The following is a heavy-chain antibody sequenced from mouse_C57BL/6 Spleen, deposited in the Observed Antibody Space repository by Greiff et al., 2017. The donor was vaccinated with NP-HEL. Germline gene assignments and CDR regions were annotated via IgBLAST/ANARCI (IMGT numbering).Heavy chain of an antibody. V-gene: IGHV1-5*01. Sequence: VQLQQSGTVLARPGASVKMSCKTSGYTFTSYWMHWVKQRPGQGLEWIGAIYPGNSDTSYNQKFKGKAKLTAVTSASTAYVELSSLTNEDSAVYYCTRVGYGSSPFYFDYWGQGTTLTVSS. D-gene: IGHD1-1*01. CDR2: IYPGNSDT. CDR1: GYTFTSYW. J-gene: IGHJ2*01. CDR3: TRVGYGSSPFYFDY.